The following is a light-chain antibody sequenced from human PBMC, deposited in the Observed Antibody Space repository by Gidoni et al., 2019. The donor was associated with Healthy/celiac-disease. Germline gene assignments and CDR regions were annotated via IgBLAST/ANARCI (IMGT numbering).Light chain of an antibody. CDR2: EDN. J-gene: IGLJ2*01. CDR3: QSYDSSNVV. CDR1: SGSIASNY. Sequence: NFMLTQPHSVSESPGTTVTISCTRSSGSIASNYVQWDQQRPGSAPTTVIYEDNQRPSGVPDRFSGSIDSSSNSASLTISGLKTEDEADYYCQSYDSSNVVFGGGTKLTVL. V-gene: IGLV6-57*03.